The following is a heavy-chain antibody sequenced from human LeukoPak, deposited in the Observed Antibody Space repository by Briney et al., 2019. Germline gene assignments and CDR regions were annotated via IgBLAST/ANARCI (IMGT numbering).Heavy chain of an antibody. CDR2: IYHSGST. CDR1: SYSINSGYY. CDR3: ARQVPAAIFDY. V-gene: IGHV4-38-2*02. Sequence: ASENLSLTCTVSSYSINSGYYWGWIRQPPGKGLEWIGRIYHSGSTHYNPFLKSRVTISVDTSKSQFSLKLSSVTAADTAVYYCARQVPAAIFDYWGQGTLVTVSS. J-gene: IGHJ4*02. D-gene: IGHD2-2*01.